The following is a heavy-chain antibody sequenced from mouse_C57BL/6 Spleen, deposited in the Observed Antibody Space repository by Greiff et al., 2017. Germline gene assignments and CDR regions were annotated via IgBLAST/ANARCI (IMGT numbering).Heavy chain of an antibody. J-gene: IGHJ1*03. CDR1: GYTFTSYW. CDR2: IYPGSGST. CDR3: ARPYYYGSSTWYFDV. D-gene: IGHD1-1*01. Sequence: QVQLQQPGAELVKPGASVKMSCKASGYTFTSYWITWVKQRPGQGLEWIGDIYPGSGSTNYNEKFKSTATLTVDTSSSTAYMQLSSLTSEDSAVYYCARPYYYGSSTWYFDVWGTGTTVTVSS. V-gene: IGHV1-55*01.